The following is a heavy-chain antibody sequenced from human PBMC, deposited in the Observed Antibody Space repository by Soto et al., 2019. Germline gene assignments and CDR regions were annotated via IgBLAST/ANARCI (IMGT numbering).Heavy chain of an antibody. V-gene: IGHV4-34*01. CDR1: GGSFSGYY. CDR3: ARGHRPGTVTIDY. Sequence: SETLSLTCAVYGGSFSGYYWSWIRQPPGKGLEWIGEINHSGSTNYNPSLKSRVTISVDTSKNQFSLKLSSVTAADTAVYYCARGHRPGTVTIDYWGQGTLVTVSS. J-gene: IGHJ4*02. D-gene: IGHD4-17*01. CDR2: INHSGST.